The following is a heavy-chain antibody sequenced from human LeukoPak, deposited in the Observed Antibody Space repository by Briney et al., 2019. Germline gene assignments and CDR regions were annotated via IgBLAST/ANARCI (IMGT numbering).Heavy chain of an antibody. CDR2: ISSSSSYI. Sequence: RGGSLRLSCAASGFTFSSYSMNWVCQAPGKGLEWVSSISSSSSYIYYADSVKGRFTISRDNAKNSLYLQMNSLRAEDTAVYYCAREVIAAAGRGTDYCGQGTLVTVSS. CDR1: GFTFSSYS. V-gene: IGHV3-21*01. J-gene: IGHJ4*02. D-gene: IGHD6-13*01. CDR3: AREVIAAAGRGTDY.